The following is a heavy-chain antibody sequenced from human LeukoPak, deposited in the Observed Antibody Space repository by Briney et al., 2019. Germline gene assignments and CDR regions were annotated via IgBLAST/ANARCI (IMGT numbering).Heavy chain of an antibody. CDR2: ISAYSGNT. CDR1: GYTFTSYG. J-gene: IGHJ6*02. CDR3: ARATPFSRRGYLSSVDYYYGLDV. D-gene: IGHD3-22*01. V-gene: IGHV1-18*01. Sequence: ASVKVSCKASGYTFTSYGISWVRQAPGQGLEWMGWISAYSGNTNYAQKLQGRVTMTTDTSTSTAYMELRSLRSDDTAVYYCARATPFSRRGYLSSVDYYYGLDVWGQGTTVTVSS.